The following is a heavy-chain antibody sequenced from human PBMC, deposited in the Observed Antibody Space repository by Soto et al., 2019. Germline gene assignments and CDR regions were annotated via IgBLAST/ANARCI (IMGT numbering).Heavy chain of an antibody. CDR2: ISYDGNNK. D-gene: IGHD6-19*01. CDR1: GFTFSRYG. CDR3: AKDRGVAVAGSGGMDV. Sequence: QVQLVESGGGVVQPGRSLRLSCAASGFTFSRYGMHWVRQAPGKGLEWAAVISYDGNNKYYADFAKGRFTISRDISKNTLYLQLNRLRAEDTAVYYCAKDRGVAVAGSGGMDVWGQGTTVTVSS. J-gene: IGHJ6*02. V-gene: IGHV3-30*18.